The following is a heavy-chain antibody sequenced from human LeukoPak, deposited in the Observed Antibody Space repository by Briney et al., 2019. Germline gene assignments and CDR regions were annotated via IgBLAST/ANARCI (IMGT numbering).Heavy chain of an antibody. J-gene: IGHJ4*02. D-gene: IGHD6-19*01. CDR1: GYTLTELS. V-gene: IGHV1-24*01. CDR2: FDPEDGET. CDR3: ATKVTQAWLVTTFFDY. Sequence: ASVKVSCKVSGYTLTELSMHWVRQAPGKGLEWMGGFDPEDGETIYAQKFQGRVTMTEDTSTDTAYMELSSLRSEDTAVYYCATKVTQAWLVTTFFDYWGQGTLVTVSS.